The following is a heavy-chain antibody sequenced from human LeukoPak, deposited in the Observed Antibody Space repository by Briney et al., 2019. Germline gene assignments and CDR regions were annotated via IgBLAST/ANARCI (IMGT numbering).Heavy chain of an antibody. CDR3: AAQSIDAAGMDY. CDR1: GFTFTSSA. Sequence: SVKVSCKASGFTFTSSAMQWVLQARGQRLEWIGWIVVGSGNTNYAQKFQERVTITRDMSTSPAYMELSSLRSEDTAVYYCAAQSIDAAGMDYWGQGTLVTVSS. V-gene: IGHV1-58*02. J-gene: IGHJ4*02. CDR2: IVVGSGNT. D-gene: IGHD6-13*01.